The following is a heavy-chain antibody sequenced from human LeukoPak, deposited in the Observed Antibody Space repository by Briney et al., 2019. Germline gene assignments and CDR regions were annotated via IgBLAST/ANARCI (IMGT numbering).Heavy chain of an antibody. V-gene: IGHV3-30*03. CDR3: ARDLGNLGAVTGPDF. J-gene: IGHJ4*02. Sequence: GGSLRLSCSASGFPFSSYGMHWVRQAPGKGLEWVAVISYDRSNKYYADSVKGRFTISRDDSKDTLYLQMSTLRPEDTAVYFCARDLGNLGAVTGPDFWGQGTPVTVSS. CDR2: ISYDRSNK. CDR1: GFPFSSYG. D-gene: IGHD6-19*01.